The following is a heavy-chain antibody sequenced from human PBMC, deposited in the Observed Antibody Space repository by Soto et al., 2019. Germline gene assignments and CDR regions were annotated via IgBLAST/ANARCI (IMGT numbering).Heavy chain of an antibody. CDR1: ESIFRGYG. CDR3: ARDGVGVTTLWGFLDY. V-gene: IGHV3-33*01. Sequence: QVQMVESGGGVVQPGGSLRLSCAVSESIFRGYGMHWVRQAPGKGLEWVAIIRFDGSNIHYADYVMGRFTISRDNSKNKLDLEMNNLRVEETVVYYWARDGVGVTTLWGFLDYWGQGTLVTVSA. J-gene: IGHJ4*02. D-gene: IGHD3-22*01. CDR2: IRFDGSNI.